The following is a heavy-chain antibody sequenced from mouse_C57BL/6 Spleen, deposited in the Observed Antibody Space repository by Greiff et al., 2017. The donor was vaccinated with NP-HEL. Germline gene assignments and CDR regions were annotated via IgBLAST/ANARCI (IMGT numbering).Heavy chain of an antibody. V-gene: IGHV1-52*01. CDR1: GYTFTSYW. D-gene: IGHD2-10*01. CDR2: IDPSDSET. Sequence: VQLQQPGAELVRPGSSVKLSCKASGYTFTSYWMHWVKQRPIQGLEWIGNIDPSDSETHYNQKFKDKATLTVDKSSSTAYMQLSSLTSEDSAVYYCARRGDLLGYAMDYWGQGTSVTVSS. CDR3: ARRGDLLGYAMDY. J-gene: IGHJ4*01.